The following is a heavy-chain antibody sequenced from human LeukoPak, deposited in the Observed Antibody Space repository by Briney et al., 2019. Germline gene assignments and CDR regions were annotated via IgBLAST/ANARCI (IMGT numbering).Heavy chain of an antibody. J-gene: IGHJ4*02. Sequence: GGSLRLSCAASGFTFDDYGMSWVRQAPGKGLEWVSGINWSGGSTGYADSVKGRFTISRDNAKNSLYLQMNSLRAEDTALYHCARDYCSGGSCYSFVYWGQGTLVTVSS. V-gene: IGHV3-20*01. CDR2: INWSGGST. CDR3: ARDYCSGGSCYSFVY. D-gene: IGHD2-15*01. CDR1: GFTFDDYG.